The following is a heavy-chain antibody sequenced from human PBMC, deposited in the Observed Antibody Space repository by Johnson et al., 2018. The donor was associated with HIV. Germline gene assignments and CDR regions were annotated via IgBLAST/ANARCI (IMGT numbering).Heavy chain of an antibody. J-gene: IGHJ3*02. D-gene: IGHD3-10*01. CDR3: AREGKDAFDI. CDR1: GFTFSDHY. V-gene: IGHV3-9*01. CDR2: ISWNSGSI. Sequence: VQLVESGGGLVQPGGSLRLSCAASGFTFSDHYMDWVRQAPGKGLEWVSGISWNSGSIGYADSVKGRFTISRDNAKNSLYLQMNSLRAEDTAVYYCAREGKDAFDIWGQGTMVTVSS.